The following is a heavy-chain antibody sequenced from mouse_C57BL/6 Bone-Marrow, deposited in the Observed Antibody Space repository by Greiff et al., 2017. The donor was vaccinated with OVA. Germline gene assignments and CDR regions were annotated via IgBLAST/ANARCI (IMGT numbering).Heavy chain of an antibody. CDR3: AKLPPY. V-gene: IGHV5-4*03. Sequence: DVKLVESGGGLVKPGGSLKLSCAASGFTFSSYAMSWVRQTPEKRLEWVATISDGGSYTYYPDNVKGRFTISRDNAKNNLYLQMSHLKSEDTAMYYCAKLPPYWGQGTLVTVSA. J-gene: IGHJ3*01. CDR1: GFTFSSYA. CDR2: ISDGGSYT.